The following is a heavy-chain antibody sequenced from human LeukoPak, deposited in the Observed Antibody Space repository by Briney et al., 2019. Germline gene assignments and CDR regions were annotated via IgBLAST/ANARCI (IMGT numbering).Heavy chain of an antibody. CDR3: ARGAYYYDSSGYYYVLHYDY. Sequence: VKVSCKASGGTFSSYAISWVRQAPGQGLEWMGRIIPIFGTANYAQKFQGRVTITTDESTSTAYMELSSLRSEDTAVYYCARGAYYYDSSGYYYVLHYDYWGQGTLVTVSS. CDR2: IIPIFGTA. V-gene: IGHV1-69*05. CDR1: GGTFSSYA. J-gene: IGHJ4*02. D-gene: IGHD3-22*01.